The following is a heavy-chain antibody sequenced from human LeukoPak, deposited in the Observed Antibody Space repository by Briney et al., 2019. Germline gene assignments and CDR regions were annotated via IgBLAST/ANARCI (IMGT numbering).Heavy chain of an antibody. CDR2: ISGSGGSA. CDR1: GFTFNTYA. D-gene: IGHD1-26*01. CDR3: AKLWEPVYIEDF. Sequence: GGSLRLSCAASGFTFNTYAMTWVRQAPGKGLEWVSAISGSGGSAYYVDSVKGRLTTSRDNSKNTLYLQMSGLRAEDTAVYYCAKLWEPVYIEDFWGQGTLVTVSS. V-gene: IGHV3-23*01. J-gene: IGHJ4*02.